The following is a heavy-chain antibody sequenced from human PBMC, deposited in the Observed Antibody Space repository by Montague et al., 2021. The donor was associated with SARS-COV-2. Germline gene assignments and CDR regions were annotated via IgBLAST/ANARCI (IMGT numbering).Heavy chain of an antibody. CDR3: LNYHGSGSYGDF. CDR2: ISASGVRT. V-gene: IGHV3-23*01. Sequence: SLRLSCAASGFTFSTYAMTWVRQAPGMGLEWVSSISASGVRTHYPDSVKGRFTISRDNSKNTLYLQMSSLRAEDTAVYFCLNYHGSGSYGDFWGQGTLVTVSP. D-gene: IGHD3-10*01. J-gene: IGHJ4*02. CDR1: GFTFSTYA.